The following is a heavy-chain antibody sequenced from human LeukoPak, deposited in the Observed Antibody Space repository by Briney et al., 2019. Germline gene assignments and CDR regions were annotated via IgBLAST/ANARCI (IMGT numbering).Heavy chain of an antibody. CDR2: INHSGST. D-gene: IGHD3-22*01. Sequence: SETLSLTCAVYGGSFSGYYWSWIRQPPGKGLEWIGEINHSGSTNYNPSLQSRVSISLDTSKNQFSLRLTSVTATDTAVYYCARGGNGHYDSSGYYYGVSAFDIWGQGTMVTVSS. CDR1: GGSFSGYY. V-gene: IGHV4-34*01. CDR3: ARGGNGHYDSSGYYYGVSAFDI. J-gene: IGHJ3*02.